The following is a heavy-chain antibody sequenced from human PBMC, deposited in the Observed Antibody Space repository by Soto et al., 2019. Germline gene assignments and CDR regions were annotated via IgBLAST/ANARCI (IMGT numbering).Heavy chain of an antibody. CDR1: GFTFSSYA. CDR2: ISGSGANT. J-gene: IGHJ6*02. Sequence: GGSLRLSCAASGFTFSSYAMSWVRQAPGKGLEWVSTISGSGANTYYADSVKDRFTISRDNSKNTLYLQMNSLRAEDTAVYYCAKVVPRGSGSPLYYGMDVWGQGTTVTVSS. CDR3: AKVVPRGSGSPLYYGMDV. V-gene: IGHV3-23*01. D-gene: IGHD3-10*01.